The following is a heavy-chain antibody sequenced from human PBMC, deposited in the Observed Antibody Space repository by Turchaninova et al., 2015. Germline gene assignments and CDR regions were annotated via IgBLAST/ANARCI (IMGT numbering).Heavy chain of an antibody. D-gene: IGHD1-26*01. J-gene: IGHJ3*02. CDR1: GYKFTDHY. CDR2: FNPNSGGL. V-gene: IGHV1-2*04. CDR3: ARDTSGDHHETSGTAFDI. Sequence: QVQLVQSGAEVKEPGASVKVSCKASGYKFTDHYIHWVRPAPGQGLAWGGWFNPNSGGLNFGHKFKYWVTVTRDTSISTGYLELRGLKSDDTAMYYCARDTSGDHHETSGTAFDIWGQGTMVTVSS.